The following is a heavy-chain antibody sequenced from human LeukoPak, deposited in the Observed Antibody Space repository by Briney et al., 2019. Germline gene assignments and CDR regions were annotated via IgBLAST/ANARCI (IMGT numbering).Heavy chain of an antibody. CDR1: GFTFSSYA. J-gene: IGHJ4*02. CDR3: AKRGDSSGYYFDY. Sequence: GGSLRLSCAASGFTFSSYAMSWVRQAPGKGLEWVSAISGSGGSTYYADSVKGWFTISRDNSKNTLYLQMNSLRAEDTAVYYCAKRGDSSGYYFDYWGQGTLVTVSS. V-gene: IGHV3-23*01. CDR2: ISGSGGST. D-gene: IGHD3-22*01.